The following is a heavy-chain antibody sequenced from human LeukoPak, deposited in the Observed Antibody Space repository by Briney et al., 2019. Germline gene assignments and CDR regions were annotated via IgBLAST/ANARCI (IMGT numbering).Heavy chain of an antibody. V-gene: IGHV1-69*13. CDR3: ARYRVGATNDDAFDI. D-gene: IGHD1-26*01. CDR1: GGTFISYA. J-gene: IGHJ3*02. CDR2: IIPIFGTA. Sequence: ASVKVSCKASGGTFISYAISWVRQAPGQGLEWMGGIIPIFGTANYAQKFQGRVTITADESTSTAYMELSSLRSEDTAVYYCARYRVGATNDDAFDIWGQGTMVTVSS.